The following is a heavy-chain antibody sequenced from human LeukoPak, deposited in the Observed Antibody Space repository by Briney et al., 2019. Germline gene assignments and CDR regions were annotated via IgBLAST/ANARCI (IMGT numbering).Heavy chain of an antibody. CDR2: IYYSGST. V-gene: IGHV4-39*01. CDR3: ARHEGSPYYFDY. CDR1: GGSISSSSYY. D-gene: IGHD3-10*01. J-gene: IGHJ4*02. Sequence: SETLSLTCTVSGGSISSSSYYLGWIRQPPGKGLEWIGSIYYSGSTYYNPSLKSRVTISVDTSKNQFSLKLSSVTAADTAVYYCARHEGSPYYFDYWGQGTLVTVSS.